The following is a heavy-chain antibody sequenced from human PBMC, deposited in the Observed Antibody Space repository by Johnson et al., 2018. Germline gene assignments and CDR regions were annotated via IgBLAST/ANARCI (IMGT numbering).Heavy chain of an antibody. CDR1: GGSFNNYA. Sequence: QLVQSGAEVKKPVSSVRVSCKASGGSFNNYAISWVRQAPGQGLEWMGGIMPIFGSANYAQTFQGRVTITADESTNTVYMELSSLRFEYTAVYFCSREWMEASRKYYALDVWGLGTTVTVSS. CDR2: IMPIFGSA. D-gene: IGHD3/OR15-3a*01. CDR3: SREWMEASRKYYALDV. J-gene: IGHJ6*02. V-gene: IGHV1-69*13.